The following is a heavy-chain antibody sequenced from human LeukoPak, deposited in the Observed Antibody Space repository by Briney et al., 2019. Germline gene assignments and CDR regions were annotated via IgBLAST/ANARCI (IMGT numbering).Heavy chain of an antibody. D-gene: IGHD6-13*01. Sequence: KTGGSLRLSCVVSGIPFSDYYMNWIRQAPGKGLELISYISSSSSYTDYADSVKGRFTISRDNAKSALYLQLNSLRLEDTAVYYCAAGTAADFWGQGTLVTVSS. V-gene: IGHV3-11*03. CDR1: GIPFSDYY. CDR2: ISSSSSYT. J-gene: IGHJ4*02. CDR3: AAGTAADF.